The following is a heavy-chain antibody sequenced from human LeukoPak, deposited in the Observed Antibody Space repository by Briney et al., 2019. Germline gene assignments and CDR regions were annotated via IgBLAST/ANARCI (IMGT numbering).Heavy chain of an antibody. D-gene: IGHD2/OR15-2a*01. V-gene: IGHV3-23*01. Sequence: GGSLRLSCAASGYSFSSYGMSWVRQAPGKGLEWVSDISANGGSTHYADSVKGRFTISRDNSKNTLYLQMNSLRAEDTAVYYCSKRSAPNIYYMDVWGKGTTVTISS. CDR2: ISANGGST. CDR1: GYSFSSYG. J-gene: IGHJ6*03. CDR3: SKRSAPNIYYMDV.